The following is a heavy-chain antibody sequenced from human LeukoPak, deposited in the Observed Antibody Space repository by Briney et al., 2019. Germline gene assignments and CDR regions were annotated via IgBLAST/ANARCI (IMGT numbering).Heavy chain of an antibody. CDR3: ASGYSYGCFDY. V-gene: IGHV4-4*07. CDR1: GGSISSYY. Sequence: SETLSLTCTVSGGSISSYYRSWIRQLAGKGLEWIGHICTSWSTNYNPSLKSRVTMSVDTSNNQFSLKLSSVTAADTAVYYCASGYSYGCFDYWGQGTLVTVSS. J-gene: IGHJ4*02. D-gene: IGHD5-18*01. CDR2: ICTSWST.